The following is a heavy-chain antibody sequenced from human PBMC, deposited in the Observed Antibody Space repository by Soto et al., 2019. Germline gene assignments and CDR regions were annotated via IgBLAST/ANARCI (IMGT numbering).Heavy chain of an antibody. CDR3: ARLGGYYQAFDN. D-gene: IGHD3-3*01. CDR1: GGSISSGDYY. V-gene: IGHV4-30-4*01. Sequence: TSETLSLTCTVSGGSISSGDYYCSWIRQPPGKGLEWIGYIYYSGSTYYNPSLKSRVTISVDSSKNQFSLKLDSVTAADTAVYYCARLGGYYQAFDNWGLGTLVTVSS. CDR2: IYYSGST. J-gene: IGHJ4*02.